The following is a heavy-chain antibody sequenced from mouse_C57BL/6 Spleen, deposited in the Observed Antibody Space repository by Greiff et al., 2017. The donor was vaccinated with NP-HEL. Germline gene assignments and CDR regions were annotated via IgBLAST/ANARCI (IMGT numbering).Heavy chain of an antibody. Sequence: ESGAELVRPGASVKLSCKASGYTFTDYYINWVKQRPGQGLEWIARIYPGSGNTYYNEKFKGKATLTAEKSSSTAYMQLSILTSEDSAVYFCARDGYYGFAYWGQGTLVTVSA. J-gene: IGHJ3*01. CDR1: GYTFTDYY. D-gene: IGHD2-3*01. CDR3: ARDGYYGFAY. V-gene: IGHV1-76*01. CDR2: IYPGSGNT.